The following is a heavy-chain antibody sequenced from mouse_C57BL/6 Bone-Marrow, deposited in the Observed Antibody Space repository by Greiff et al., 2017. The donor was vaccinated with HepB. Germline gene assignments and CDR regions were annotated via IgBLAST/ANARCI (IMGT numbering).Heavy chain of an antibody. D-gene: IGHD3-2*02. J-gene: IGHJ2*01. CDR1: GYAFSSSW. Sequence: QVQLQQSGPELVKPGASVKISCKASGYAFSSSWMNWVKQRPGKGLEWIGRIYPGDGDTNYNGKFKGKATLTADKSSSTAYMQLSSLTSEDSAVYFCYSSGYRFDYWGQGTTLTVSS. CDR2: IYPGDGDT. V-gene: IGHV1-82*01. CDR3: YSSGYRFDY.